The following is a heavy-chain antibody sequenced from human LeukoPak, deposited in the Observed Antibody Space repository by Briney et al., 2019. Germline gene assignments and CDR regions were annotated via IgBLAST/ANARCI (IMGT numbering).Heavy chain of an antibody. CDR1: GYTFTNYG. V-gene: IGHV1-18*01. CDR3: ARALLGLGELTPFDY. D-gene: IGHD3-10*01. Sequence: GASVKVSCKASGYTFTNYGIRWVRQAPGQGLEWMGWISGYNGNTKYARKLQGRVTMTTDTSTSTAYMELRSLRSDDTAVYYCARALLGLGELTPFDYWGQGTLVTVSS. CDR2: ISGYNGNT. J-gene: IGHJ4*02.